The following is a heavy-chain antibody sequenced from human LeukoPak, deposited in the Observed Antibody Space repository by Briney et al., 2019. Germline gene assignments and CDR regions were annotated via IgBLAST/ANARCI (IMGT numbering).Heavy chain of an antibody. V-gene: IGHV4-59*12. Sequence: SETLSLTCTVSGGSISGYYWSWSRQPPGKGVEWIGNLYYMRGAWYKSSLKSRVTTSVDTSRNEFSLKLSSVTAADTAVYYCARGDYYDSSGYYSPLGYWGQGTLVTVSS. CDR1: GGSISGYY. D-gene: IGHD3-22*01. CDR3: ARGDYYDSSGYYSPLGY. J-gene: IGHJ4*02. CDR2: LYYMRGA.